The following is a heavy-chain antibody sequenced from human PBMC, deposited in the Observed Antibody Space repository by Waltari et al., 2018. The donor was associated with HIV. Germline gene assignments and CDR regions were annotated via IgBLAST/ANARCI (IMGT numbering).Heavy chain of an antibody. CDR1: GSRVGDRC. J-gene: IGHJ4*02. D-gene: IGHD6-19*01. CDR3: ARGLGLTVAVSGIRPFDY. Sequence: EVRLVESGGALIQPGGSLKLSCVASGSRVGDRCLTWVRSAPGKGREWVAIIFSGGSTYYADSVGGRFIISRDNSKNTLYLQMNSLTAEDTAIYYCARGLGLTVAVSGIRPFDYWGQGTLVTVSS. V-gene: IGHV3-53*01. CDR2: IFSGGST.